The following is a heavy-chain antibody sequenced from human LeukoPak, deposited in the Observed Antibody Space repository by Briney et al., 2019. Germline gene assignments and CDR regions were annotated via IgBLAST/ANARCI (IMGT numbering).Heavy chain of an antibody. V-gene: IGHV4-61*02. CDR1: GDSISSGDYY. J-gene: IGHJ4*02. CDR2: ISSSGST. CDR3: ARGEVVAATGLYFDY. Sequence: PSETLSLTCTVSGDSISSGDYYWSWIRQPAGKGLEWIGRISSSGSTNYNPSLKSRVTISVDTSKNQFSLKLSSVTAADTAVYYCARGEVVAATGLYFDYWGQGTLVTVSS. D-gene: IGHD2-15*01.